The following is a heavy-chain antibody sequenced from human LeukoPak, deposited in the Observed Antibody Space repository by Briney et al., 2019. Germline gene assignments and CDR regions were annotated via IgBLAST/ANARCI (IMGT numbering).Heavy chain of an antibody. Sequence: SETLSLTCAVYGGSFSGYYWSWIRQPPGKGLEWIGEINHSGSTNYNPSLKSRVTISVDTSKTQFSLKLSSVTAADPAVYYCARDRGIRTIYEYFDLWGRGTLVTVSS. CDR2: INHSGST. J-gene: IGHJ2*01. CDR3: ARDRGIRTIYEYFDL. V-gene: IGHV4-34*01. D-gene: IGHD3-10*01. CDR1: GGSFSGYY.